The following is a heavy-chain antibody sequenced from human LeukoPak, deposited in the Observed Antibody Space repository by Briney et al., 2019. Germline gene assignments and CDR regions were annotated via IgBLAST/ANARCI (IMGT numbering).Heavy chain of an antibody. CDR3: ASDPYSAYDSGADY. D-gene: IGHD5-12*01. J-gene: IGHJ4*02. Sequence: PGGSQRLSCAACGFTFNSCGMHWVRRAPGKGLEHVSGIRSNGGSTYYANSVKGRFTISRDNSKNTLYLQMGSLRAEDMAVYYCASDPYSAYDSGADYWGQGPLVTVSS. V-gene: IGHV3-64*01. CDR2: IRSNGGST. CDR1: GFTFNSCG.